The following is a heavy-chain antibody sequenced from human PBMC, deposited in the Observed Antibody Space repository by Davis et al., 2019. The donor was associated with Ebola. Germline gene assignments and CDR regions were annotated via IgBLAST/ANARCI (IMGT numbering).Heavy chain of an antibody. Sequence: PGGSLRLSCAASGFTVSSNYMSWVRQAPEKGLEWVSVIYSGGSTYYADSVKGRFTISRDNAKNSLYLQMNSLRAEDTAVYYCAREDRIAVAGTLFGGYYYYGMDVWGQGTTVTVSS. J-gene: IGHJ6*02. D-gene: IGHD6-19*01. CDR1: GFTVSSNY. CDR2: IYSGGST. CDR3: AREDRIAVAGTLFGGYYYYGMDV. V-gene: IGHV3-53*01.